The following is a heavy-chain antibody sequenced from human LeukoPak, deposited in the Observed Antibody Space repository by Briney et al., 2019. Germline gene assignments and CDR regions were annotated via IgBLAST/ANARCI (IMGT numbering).Heavy chain of an antibody. CDR3: AKDLPIMALDY. CDR2: IRYDGSNK. V-gene: IGHV3-30*02. CDR1: GFTFNNYG. Sequence: GGSLKLSCAASGFTFNNYGMHWVRQAPGKGLEWVAFIRYDGSNKYYADSVKGRFTISRDISENTVYLQMNSLRPEDTAVYYCAKDLPIMALDYWGQGTLVTVSS. D-gene: IGHD5-24*01. J-gene: IGHJ4*02.